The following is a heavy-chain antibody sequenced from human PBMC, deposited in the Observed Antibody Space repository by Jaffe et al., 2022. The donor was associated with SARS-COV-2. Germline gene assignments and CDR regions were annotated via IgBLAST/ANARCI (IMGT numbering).Heavy chain of an antibody. CDR3: TTRYCSGGSCSGRYFYQFDL. CDR2: IKSKTDGGTT. CDR1: GFTFSNAW. V-gene: IGHV3-15*01. Sequence: EVQLVESGGGLVKPGGSLRLSCAASGFTFSNAWMSWVRQAPGKGLEWVGRIKSKTDGGTTDYAAPVKGRFTISRDDSKNTLYLQMNSLKTEDTAVYYCTTRYCSGGSCSGRYFYQFDLWGRGTLVTVSS. D-gene: IGHD2-15*01. J-gene: IGHJ2*01.